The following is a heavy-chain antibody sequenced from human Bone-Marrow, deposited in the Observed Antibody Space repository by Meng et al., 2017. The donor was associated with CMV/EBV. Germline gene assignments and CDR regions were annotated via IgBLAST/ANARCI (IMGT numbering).Heavy chain of an antibody. D-gene: IGHD2-15*01. V-gene: IGHV3-30*03. J-gene: IGHJ4*02. CDR2: ISYDGSNK. CDR3: ARDQVEAFDY. CDR1: GFTFSSYG. Sequence: GGSLRLSCAACGFTFSSYGMHWVRQAPGKGLEWVAVISYDGSNKYYADSVKGRFTISRDNSKNTLYLQMNSLRAEDTAVYCCARDQVEAFDYCGQGTLVTVSS.